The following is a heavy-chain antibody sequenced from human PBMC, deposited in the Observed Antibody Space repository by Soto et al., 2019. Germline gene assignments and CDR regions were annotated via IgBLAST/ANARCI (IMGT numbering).Heavy chain of an antibody. J-gene: IGHJ4*02. V-gene: IGHV1-18*01. CDR2: MNANNGNT. CDR3: ARDTLYGDYGDY. D-gene: IGHD4-17*01. CDR1: GYTFTSYD. Sequence: ASVKVSCKASGYTFTSYDINWVRQATGQGLEWMGWMNANNGNTSYAQKLQGRVTMTRDTSTSTAYMELRSLRSDDTAVYYCARDTLYGDYGDYWGQGTLVTVSS.